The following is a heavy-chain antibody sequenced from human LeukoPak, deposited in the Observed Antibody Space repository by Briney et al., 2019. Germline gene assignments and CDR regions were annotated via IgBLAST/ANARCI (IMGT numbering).Heavy chain of an antibody. Sequence: GGFLRLSCAASGFTFSSYAMHWVRQAPGKGLEWVAVISYDGSNKYYADSVKGRFTISRDNSKNTLYLQMNSLRAEDTAVYYCATGGGYSAWDYFDYWGQGTLVTVSS. CDR2: ISYDGSNK. J-gene: IGHJ4*02. D-gene: IGHD5-18*01. CDR1: GFTFSSYA. CDR3: ATGGGYSAWDYFDY. V-gene: IGHV3-30*04.